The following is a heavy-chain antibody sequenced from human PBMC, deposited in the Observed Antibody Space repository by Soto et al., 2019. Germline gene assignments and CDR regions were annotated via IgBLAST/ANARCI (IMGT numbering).Heavy chain of an antibody. D-gene: IGHD2-8*01. J-gene: IGHJ5*02. CDR3: ARDRSTYGGGGTGEVKENWFDP. CDR1: GGSISRYY. CDR2: AYYSGDT. V-gene: IGHV4-59*01. Sequence: SETLSLTCSVSGGSISRYYWSWIRQPPGKGLEWIGYAYYSGDTGYSPSLKSRVTMAVDTSKNQVSLKLSSVTAADTAVYYCARDRSTYGGGGTGEVKENWFDPWGQGALVTVSS.